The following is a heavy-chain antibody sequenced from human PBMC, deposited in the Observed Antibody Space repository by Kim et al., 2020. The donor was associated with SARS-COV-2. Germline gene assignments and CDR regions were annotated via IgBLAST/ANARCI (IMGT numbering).Heavy chain of an antibody. Sequence: SQTLSLTCVISGDSVSSDSAAWNWIRQSPSRGLEWLGRTYYRSKWYYDYADSVKSRITINPDTSKNQFSPQLKSVTPEDTAMYYCARDHQYSIDYWGQGTLVTVSS. D-gene: IGHD5-12*01. CDR1: GDSVSSDSAA. CDR2: TYYRSKWYY. CDR3: ARDHQYSIDY. V-gene: IGHV6-1*01. J-gene: IGHJ4*02.